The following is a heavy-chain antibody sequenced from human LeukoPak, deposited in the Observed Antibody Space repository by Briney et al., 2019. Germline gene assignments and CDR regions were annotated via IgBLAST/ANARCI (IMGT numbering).Heavy chain of an antibody. V-gene: IGHV4-34*01. CDR3: ARRPSITIFGVVIFYNFDY. J-gene: IGHJ4*02. D-gene: IGHD3-3*01. CDR2: INHSEST. CDR1: GGSFSGYY. Sequence: SETLSLTCAVYGGSFSGYYWSGIRQPPGKGLDWVGEINHSESTNYNPSLKSRVTISVDTSKNQFSLKLRSVTAADTAVYYCARRPSITIFGVVIFYNFDYWGQGTLVTVSS.